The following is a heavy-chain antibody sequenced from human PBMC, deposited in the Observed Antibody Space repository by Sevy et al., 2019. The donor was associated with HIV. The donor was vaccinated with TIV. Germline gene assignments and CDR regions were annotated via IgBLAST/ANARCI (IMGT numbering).Heavy chain of an antibody. CDR3: ARDPTGYCSSTSCYTPYGMDV. CDR2: IWYDGSNK. V-gene: IGHV3-33*01. J-gene: IGHJ6*02. CDR1: GFTFSSYG. Sequence: GGSLRLTCAASGFTFSSYGMHWVRQAPGKGLEWVAVIWYDGSNKYYADSVKGRFTISRDNSKNTLYLQMNSLRAEDTAVYYCARDPTGYCSSTSCYTPYGMDVWVQGTTVTVSS. D-gene: IGHD2-2*02.